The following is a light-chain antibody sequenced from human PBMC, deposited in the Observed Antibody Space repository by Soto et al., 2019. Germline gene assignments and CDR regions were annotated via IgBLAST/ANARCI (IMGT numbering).Light chain of an antibody. CDR1: QSVSSTY. V-gene: IGKV3-20*01. CDR3: QQYGSPPLYT. CDR2: GAY. J-gene: IGKJ2*01. Sequence: EIVLTQSPGTLSLSPGERATLSCRASQSVSSTYFAWYQQKPGQAPRLIIYGAYSRATDIPDRCSGSGSGTDFTITIISLEPEDYAVYYCQQYGSPPLYTFGQGTKLEIK.